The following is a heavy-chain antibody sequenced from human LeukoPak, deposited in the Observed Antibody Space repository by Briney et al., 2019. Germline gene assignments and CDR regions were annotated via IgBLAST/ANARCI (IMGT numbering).Heavy chain of an antibody. Sequence: GGSLRPSCAASGFTFSSYAMRWVRQAPGMGLEWVSAISGSGGSTYYADSVKGRFTISRDNSKNTLYLQMNSLRAEDTAVYYCAIMTQWLVPDWFDPWGQGTLVTVSS. CDR1: GFTFSSYA. J-gene: IGHJ5*02. CDR2: ISGSGGST. D-gene: IGHD6-19*01. V-gene: IGHV3-23*01. CDR3: AIMTQWLVPDWFDP.